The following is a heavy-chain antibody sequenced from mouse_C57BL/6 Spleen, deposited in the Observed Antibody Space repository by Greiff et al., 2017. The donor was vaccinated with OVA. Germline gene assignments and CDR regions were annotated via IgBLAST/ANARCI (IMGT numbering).Heavy chain of an antibody. CDR3: ERIYWDIPDY. CDR2: IYPGDGDT. Sequence: VQLVESGAELVKPGASVKISCKASGYAFSSYWMNWVKQRPGKGLEWIGQIYPGDGDTNYNGKFKGKATLTADKSSSTAYMQLSSLTSEDSAVYFCERIYWDIPDYWGQGTTLTVSS. D-gene: IGHD3-3*01. J-gene: IGHJ2*01. CDR1: GYAFSSYW. V-gene: IGHV1-80*01.